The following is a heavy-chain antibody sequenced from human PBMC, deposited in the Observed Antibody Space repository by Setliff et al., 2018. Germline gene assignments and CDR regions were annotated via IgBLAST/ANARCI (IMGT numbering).Heavy chain of an antibody. D-gene: IGHD5-18*01. CDR3: ASSRTWIPVLDY. J-gene: IGHJ4*02. CDR1: GFTFSSYG. CDR2: ISYDGSNK. Sequence: PGGSLRLSCAASGFTFSSYGMHWVRQAPGKGLEWVAVISYDGSNKYYADSVKGRFTISRDNAKSSLYLQMNSLSAEDTAIYYCASSRTWIPVLDYCGQGTLVTVS. V-gene: IGHV3-30*03.